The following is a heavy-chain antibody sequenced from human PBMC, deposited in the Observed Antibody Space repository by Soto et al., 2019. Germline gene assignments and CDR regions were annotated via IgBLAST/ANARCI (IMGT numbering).Heavy chain of an antibody. CDR2: SIGNSGAT. Sequence: EVQLLESGGDLVQPGGSLRLSCAASGFTFSSYAMDWFRQAPGKGLEWVSSIGNSGATFYADSVKGRFTIPRDDSKGALYLQLSCLRADDTALYYCARGILGDWGCATCPDIWGQGTVVTFSS. CDR1: GFTFSSYA. V-gene: IGHV3-23*01. CDR3: ARGILGDWGCATCPDI. J-gene: IGHJ4*02. D-gene: IGHD2-21*01.